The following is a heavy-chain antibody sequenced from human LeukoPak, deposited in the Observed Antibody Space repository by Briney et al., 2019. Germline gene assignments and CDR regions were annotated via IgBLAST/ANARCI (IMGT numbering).Heavy chain of an antibody. CDR2: MNPNSGNT. J-gene: IGHJ6*03. D-gene: IGHD6-19*01. V-gene: IGHV1-8*02. CDR3: ARCERYSSGWAGEAINYYYYMDV. Sequence: ASVKVSCKASGYTFTGYYMHWVRQAPGQGLEWMGWMNPNSGNTGYAQKFQGRVTMTRNTSISTAYMELSSLRSEDTAVYYCARCERYSSGWAGEAINYYYYMDVWGKGTTVTISS. CDR1: GYTFTGYY.